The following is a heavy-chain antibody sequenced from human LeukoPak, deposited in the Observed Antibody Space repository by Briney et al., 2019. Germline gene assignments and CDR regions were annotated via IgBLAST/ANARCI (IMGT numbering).Heavy chain of an antibody. CDR1: GFTFSSYE. CDR2: ISSSGSTI. D-gene: IGHD5-24*01. CDR3: ARDSTRDGYLYYYYYMDV. Sequence: GGSLRLSCAASGFTFSSYEMNWVRQAPGKGLEWVSYISSSGSTIYYADSVKGRFTISRDNAKNSLYLQMNSLRAEDTAVYYCARDSTRDGYLYYYYYMDVWGKGTTVTVSS. J-gene: IGHJ6*03. V-gene: IGHV3-48*03.